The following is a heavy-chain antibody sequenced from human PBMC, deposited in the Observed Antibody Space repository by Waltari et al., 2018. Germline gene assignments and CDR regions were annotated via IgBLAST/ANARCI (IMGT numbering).Heavy chain of an antibody. V-gene: IGHV1-18*01. CDR1: GYTFSSFG. J-gene: IGHJ4*02. CDR3: AKDRDYASGSPPDF. D-gene: IGHD3-10*01. Sequence: QVQLLQSGPEVKQPGASVRVSCKASGYTFSSFGLSWVRQAPGRGLEWMGWISTPTDDTDSSQKFRDRLTMTTDSSTTTVYMYLRSLTSDDTARYYCAKDRDYASGSPPDFWGQGTLVTVSS. CDR2: ISTPTDDT.